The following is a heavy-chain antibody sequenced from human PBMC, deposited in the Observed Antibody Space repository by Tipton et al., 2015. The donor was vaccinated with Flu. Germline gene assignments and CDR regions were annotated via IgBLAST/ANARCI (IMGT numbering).Heavy chain of an antibody. V-gene: IGHV4-59*01. J-gene: IGHJ4*02. Sequence: TLSLTCTVSGGSISSYYWSWIRQPPGKGLEWIGYISYSGNTNYNPNNPSLRSRVTISLDTSKNQFSLKLSSVTAADTAVYYCARGVEHFDYWGQGTLVTVSS. CDR1: GGSISSYY. CDR3: ARGVEHFDY. CDR2: ISYSGNT.